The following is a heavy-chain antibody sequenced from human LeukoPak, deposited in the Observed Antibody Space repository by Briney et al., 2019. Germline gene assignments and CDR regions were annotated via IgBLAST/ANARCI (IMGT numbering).Heavy chain of an antibody. D-gene: IGHD2-2*01. CDR1: GYTFTSYY. V-gene: IGHV1-46*01. CDR3: ARDGCSSTSCYRPHY. J-gene: IGHJ4*02. Sequence: GASVKVSCKASGYTFTSYYMHWVRQAPGQGLEWMGIINPSGGSTSYAQKFQGRVTMTRDMSTSTVYMELSSLRSVDTAVYYCARDGCSSTSCYRPHYWGQGTLVTVSS. CDR2: INPSGGST.